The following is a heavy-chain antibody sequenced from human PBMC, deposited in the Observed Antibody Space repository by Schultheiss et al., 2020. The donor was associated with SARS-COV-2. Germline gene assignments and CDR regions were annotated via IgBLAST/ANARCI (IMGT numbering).Heavy chain of an antibody. CDR3: ARDRVIVVVPAANIYYYYGMDV. D-gene: IGHD2-2*01. CDR1: GFTVSSNY. J-gene: IGHJ6*02. V-gene: IGHV3-21*04. CDR2: ISSSSSYI. Sequence: GESLKISCAASGFTVSSNYMSWVRQAPGKGLEWVSSISSSSSYIYYADSVKGRFTISRDNAKNSLYLQMNSLRAEDTAVYYCARDRVIVVVPAANIYYYYGMDVWGQGTTVTGSS.